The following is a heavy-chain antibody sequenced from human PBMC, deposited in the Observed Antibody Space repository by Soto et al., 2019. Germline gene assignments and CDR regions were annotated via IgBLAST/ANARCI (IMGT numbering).Heavy chain of an antibody. CDR1: GDTFTDYY. CDR2: VNPSGGHT. CDR3: ARGGRVVVVTAALDY. J-gene: IGHJ4*02. Sequence: QVQLMQSGAEVKKPGASVKVSCKASGDTFTDYYIHWVRQAPGQGLEWMGTVNPSGGHTTYAQHFLGRVPMTRDTSTSTLYMELTSLTSDDTAVYYCARGGRVVVVTAALDYWGQGTLVTVSS. D-gene: IGHD2-21*02. V-gene: IGHV1-46*01.